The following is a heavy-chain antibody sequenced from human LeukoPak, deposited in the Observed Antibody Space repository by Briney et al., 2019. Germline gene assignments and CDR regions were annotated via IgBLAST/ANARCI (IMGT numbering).Heavy chain of an antibody. CDR1: EFTFSSYA. J-gene: IGHJ4*02. Sequence: PGGSLRLSCAASEFTFSSYAMSWVRQAPGKGLEWVSAISGSGDGTYFADSVKGRFTISRDNSKSTLYLQMNSLRAEDTAVYYCVKDHGSGSYFDYWGQGTLVTVSS. CDR3: VKDHGSGSYFDY. CDR2: ISGSGDGT. D-gene: IGHD3-10*01. V-gene: IGHV3-23*01.